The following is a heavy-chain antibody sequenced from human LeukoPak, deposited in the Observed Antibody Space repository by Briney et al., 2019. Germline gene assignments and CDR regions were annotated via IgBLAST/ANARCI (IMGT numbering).Heavy chain of an antibody. CDR1: GFTFDDYA. CDR3: AKVESGAFDI. Sequence: GRSLRLSCAASGFTFDDYAMHWVRQAPGKGLEWVSGISWNSGSIGYADSVKGRFTISRDNAKNSLYLQMNSLRAEDTALYYCAKVESGAFDIWGQGTMVTVSS. J-gene: IGHJ3*02. D-gene: IGHD3-10*01. V-gene: IGHV3-9*01. CDR2: ISWNSGSI.